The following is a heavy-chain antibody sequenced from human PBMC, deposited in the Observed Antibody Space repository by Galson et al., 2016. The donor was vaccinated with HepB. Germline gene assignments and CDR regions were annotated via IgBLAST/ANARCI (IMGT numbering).Heavy chain of an antibody. Sequence: SETLSLTCAVSGDSVSNNYWWTWIRQFPGQGLEWIGEIYQTGTAHYNPSFTSRATISIDKSKNEISLRLASMTAADTAVYYCTRGTLGSVATMAFDYWGQGTLVTVSS. V-gene: IGHV4-4*02. CDR2: IYQTGTA. J-gene: IGHJ4*02. CDR3: TRGTLGSVATMAFDY. CDR1: GDSVSNNYW. D-gene: IGHD4/OR15-4a*01.